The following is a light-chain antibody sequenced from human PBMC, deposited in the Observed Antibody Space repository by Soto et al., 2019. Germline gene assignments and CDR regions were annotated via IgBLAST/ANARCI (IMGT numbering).Light chain of an antibody. J-gene: IGKJ3*01. CDR1: QSVSSSY. CDR2: GAS. Sequence: EIVLPQSPGTLSLSPGERATLSCRASQSVSSSYLAWYQQKPGQAPRLLIYGASSRATGIPDRFSGSGSGTDFTLTISRLEPEDFAVCYCQQYGSSPIVTFGPGTKVDIK. CDR3: QQYGSSPIVT. V-gene: IGKV3-20*01.